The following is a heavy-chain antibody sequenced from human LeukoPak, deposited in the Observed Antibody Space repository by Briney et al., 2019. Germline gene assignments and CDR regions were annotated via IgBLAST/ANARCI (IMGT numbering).Heavy chain of an antibody. V-gene: IGHV4-39*07. CDR1: GGSISSSSYY. D-gene: IGHD5-18*01. Sequence: SETLSLTCTVSGGSISSSSYYWGWIRQPPGKGLEWIGSIYYSGSTYYNPSLKSRVSMSVDTSKNQFSLKLSSVTAADTAVYYCANMGYSYAPGLFDPWGQGTLVTVSS. CDR3: ANMGYSYAPGLFDP. CDR2: IYYSGST. J-gene: IGHJ5*02.